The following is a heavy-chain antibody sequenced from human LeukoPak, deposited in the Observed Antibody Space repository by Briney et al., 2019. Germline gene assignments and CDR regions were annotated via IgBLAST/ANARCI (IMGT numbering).Heavy chain of an antibody. J-gene: IGHJ6*03. Sequence: GGSLRLSCAASGFTFSSYSMNWVRQAPGKGLEGVSYISSSSSTIYYADSVKGRFTISRDNAKNSLYLQMNSLRAEDTAVYYCASMVRGSGSAYYYMDVWGKGTTVTVSS. V-gene: IGHV3-48*04. D-gene: IGHD3-10*01. CDR2: ISSSSSTI. CDR1: GFTFSSYS. CDR3: ASMVRGSGSAYYYMDV.